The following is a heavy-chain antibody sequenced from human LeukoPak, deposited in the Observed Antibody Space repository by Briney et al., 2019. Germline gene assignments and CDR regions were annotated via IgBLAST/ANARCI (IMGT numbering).Heavy chain of an antibody. CDR2: INHSGST. CDR3: ARGLTGVNDSGSLHLDY. V-gene: IGHV4-34*01. J-gene: IGHJ4*02. Sequence: KPSETLSLTCAVYGGSFSGYYWSWIRQPPGKGLEWIGEINHSGSTNYNPSLKSRVTISVDTSKNQFSLKLSSVTAADTAVYYCARGLTGVNDSGSLHLDYWGQGTLVTVSS. CDR1: GGSFSGYY. D-gene: IGHD1-26*01.